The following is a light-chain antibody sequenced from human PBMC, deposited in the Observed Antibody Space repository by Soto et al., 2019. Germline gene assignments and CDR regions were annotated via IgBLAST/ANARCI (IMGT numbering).Light chain of an antibody. J-gene: IGLJ2*01. CDR2: EVN. V-gene: IGLV2-8*01. CDR3: SSYAGSNLRVV. Sequence: QSVLTQPPSASGSPGQSVTISCTGTSSDVGGYNYVSWYQQHPGKAPKLMIYEVNKRPSGVPDRFSGSKSGNTASLTVSGLQAEDEADYYCSSYAGSNLRVVFGGGTPLTVL. CDR1: SSDVGGYNY.